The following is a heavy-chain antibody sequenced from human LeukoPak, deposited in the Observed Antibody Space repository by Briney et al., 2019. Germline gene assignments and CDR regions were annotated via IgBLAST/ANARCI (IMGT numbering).Heavy chain of an antibody. Sequence: KSSETLSLTCTVSGGSISSSSYYWGWIRQPPGKGLEWIGSIYYSGSTYYNPSLKSRVTISVDTSKNQFSLKLSSVTTADTAVYYCARGFSGAGIAVAGPVDAFDIWGQGTMVTVSS. D-gene: IGHD6-19*01. J-gene: IGHJ3*02. CDR3: ARGFSGAGIAVAGPVDAFDI. V-gene: IGHV4-39*07. CDR2: IYYSGST. CDR1: GGSISSSSYY.